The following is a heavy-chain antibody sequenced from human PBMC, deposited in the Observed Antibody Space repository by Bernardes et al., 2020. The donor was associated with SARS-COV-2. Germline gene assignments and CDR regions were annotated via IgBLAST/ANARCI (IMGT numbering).Heavy chain of an antibody. CDR2: INPDGSDT. CDR3: ARAGVGAKGDY. J-gene: IGHJ4*02. Sequence: GGSLRLSCAASGFTFNNYWMRWVRQAPGKGLVWVSRINPDGSDTNYADSVKGRVTISRDNAKNTLYLQMNSLRADDTAVYYCARAGVGAKGDYWGQGTLVTVVS. V-gene: IGHV3-74*01. CDR1: GFTFNNYW. D-gene: IGHD1-26*01.